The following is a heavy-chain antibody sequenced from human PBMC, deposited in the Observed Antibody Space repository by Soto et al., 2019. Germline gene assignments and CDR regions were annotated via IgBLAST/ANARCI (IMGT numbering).Heavy chain of an antibody. Sequence: QVQLVESGGGVVKPGRSLRLSCAASGFTFSSYPMHWVRQAPGKGPEWVAVISVNGNNIHYGDSVKGRITISRDNSKNTLYLQMSSLRVEATAVYYCARSHSSSWHWFDPWGQGTLVTVSS. CDR1: GFTFSSYP. CDR2: ISVNGNNI. J-gene: IGHJ5*02. D-gene: IGHD6-13*01. V-gene: IGHV3-30-3*01. CDR3: ARSHSSSWHWFDP.